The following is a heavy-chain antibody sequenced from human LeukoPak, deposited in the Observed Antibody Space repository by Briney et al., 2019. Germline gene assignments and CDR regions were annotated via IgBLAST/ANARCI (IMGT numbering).Heavy chain of an antibody. CDR2: ISGNGLGT. V-gene: IGHV3-23*01. CDR1: GFTFSRNA. Sequence: GGSLRLSCAASGFTFSRNAMNWVRQAPGKGLEWVASISGNGLGTYYADSVKGRFNISRDSSRNTLYLQMNSLKIEDTAFYYCAKDANYLRSSGYLIPIDFWGQGTLVTVSS. D-gene: IGHD3-22*01. J-gene: IGHJ4*02. CDR3: AKDANYLRSSGYLIPIDF.